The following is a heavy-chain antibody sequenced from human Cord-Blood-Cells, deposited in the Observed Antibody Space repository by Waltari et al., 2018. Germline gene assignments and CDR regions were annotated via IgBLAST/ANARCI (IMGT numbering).Heavy chain of an antibody. D-gene: IGHD7-27*01. Sequence: EVQLVQSGAEVKKPGESLTISCKGSGYSFTSYLIGWVRQMPGKGLEWMRIIDPGDSDTRYIPSFQGQVTISADKSISTAYLQWSSLKASDTAMYYCARPLNWGSDAFDIWGQGTMVTVSS. J-gene: IGHJ3*02. V-gene: IGHV5-51*01. CDR2: IDPGDSDT. CDR3: ARPLNWGSDAFDI. CDR1: GYSFTSYL.